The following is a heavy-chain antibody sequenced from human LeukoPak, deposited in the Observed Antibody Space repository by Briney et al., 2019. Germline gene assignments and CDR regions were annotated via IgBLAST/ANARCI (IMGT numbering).Heavy chain of an antibody. CDR1: GFTFSSYG. CDR2: IRYDGSLE. V-gene: IGHV3-30*02. J-gene: IGHJ4*02. CDR3: AQGGLRLDY. Sequence: GGSLRLSCAASGFTFSSYGMHWVRRAPGKGLEWVTFIRYDGSLEFYADSVEGRFTISRDNSNNTLYLQMNSLRTEDTAVYYCAQGGLRLDYWGQGTLVTVSS.